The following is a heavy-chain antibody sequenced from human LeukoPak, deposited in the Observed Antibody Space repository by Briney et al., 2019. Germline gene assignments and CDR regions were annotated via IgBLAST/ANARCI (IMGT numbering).Heavy chain of an antibody. V-gene: IGHV3-30-3*01. CDR1: GFTFSSYA. D-gene: IGHD3-3*01. Sequence: GRSLRLSCAASGFTFSSYAMHWVRQAPGKGLEWVAVISYDGSNKYYADSVKGRFTISRDNSKNTLYLQMNSLRAEDTAVYYCARETRVAPYYYYYMDVWGKGTTVTVSS. CDR3: ARETRVAPYYYYYMDV. J-gene: IGHJ6*03. CDR2: ISYDGSNK.